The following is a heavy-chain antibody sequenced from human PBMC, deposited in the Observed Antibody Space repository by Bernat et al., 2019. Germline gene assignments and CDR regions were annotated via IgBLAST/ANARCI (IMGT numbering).Heavy chain of an antibody. J-gene: IGHJ4*02. D-gene: IGHD3-10*01. V-gene: IGHV1-24*01. CDR3: ATDTPDGLLWFRELSFDH. CDR2: FDPEDGET. Sequence: QVQLVQSGAEVKKPGASVKVSCKVSGYTLTELSMHWVRQAPGKGLEWMGGFDPEDGETIYAQKFQGRVTMTEDTSTDTAYMELSSMRSEDTAVYYCATDTPDGLLWFRELSFDHWGQGALVTVSS. CDR1: GYTLTELS.